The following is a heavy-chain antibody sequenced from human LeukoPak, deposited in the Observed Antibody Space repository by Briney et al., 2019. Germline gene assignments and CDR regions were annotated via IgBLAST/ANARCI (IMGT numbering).Heavy chain of an antibody. CDR1: GGSISSGAYY. CDR3: AGHHPRNTVDF. J-gene: IGHJ4*02. D-gene: IGHD2/OR15-2a*01. CDR2: IYYSGTT. V-gene: IGHV4-31*03. Sequence: PSETLSLTCTVSGGSISSGAYYWSWIRQHPGKGLEWIGYIYYSGTTYYNPSLKSRVTISVDTSKNQFSLKLSSVTAADTAVYYCAGHHPRNTVDFWGQGTLVTVSS.